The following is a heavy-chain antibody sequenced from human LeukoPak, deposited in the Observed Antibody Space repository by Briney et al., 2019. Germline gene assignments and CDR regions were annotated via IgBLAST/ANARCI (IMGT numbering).Heavy chain of an antibody. CDR1: GFTFSSYA. CDR2: ISYDGSNK. V-gene: IGHV3-30*04. D-gene: IGHD5-18*01. Sequence: GGSLRLSCAASGFTFSSYAMHWVRQAPGKGLEWVAVISYDGSNKYYADSVKGRFTISRDNSKNTLYLQMNSLRAEDTAVYYCARGIGYIYYYYYYMDVWGKGTTVTVSS. J-gene: IGHJ6*03. CDR3: ARGIGYIYYYYYYMDV.